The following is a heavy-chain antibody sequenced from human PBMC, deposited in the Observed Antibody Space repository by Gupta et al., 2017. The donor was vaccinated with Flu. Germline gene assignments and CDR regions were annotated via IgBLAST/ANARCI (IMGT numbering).Heavy chain of an antibody. CDR2: ISKDGSDK. J-gene: IGHJ5*02. CDR3: ASDSYSNRVTENRFDP. D-gene: IGHD4-4*01. V-gene: IGHV3-30*03. Sequence: APGKRLEWVSLISKDGSDKKYADSVRGRFTISRDNSKSILYLQMDRLGPDDAAMYYCASDSYSNRVTENRFDPWGQGALVSVSS.